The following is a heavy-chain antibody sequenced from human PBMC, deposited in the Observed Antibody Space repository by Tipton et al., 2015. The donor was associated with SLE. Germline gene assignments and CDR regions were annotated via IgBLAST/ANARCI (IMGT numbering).Heavy chain of an antibody. CDR3: AKGATGTYYYYYMDV. J-gene: IGHJ6*03. Sequence: SLRLSCSASGFTFSSYAMHWVRQAPGKGLEYVSAISSNGGSTYYADSVKGRFTISRDNSKNTLYLQMNSLRAEDTVVYYCAKGATGTYYYYYMDVWGKGTTVTVSS. V-gene: IGHV3-64*04. CDR1: GFTFSSYA. CDR2: ISSNGGST. D-gene: IGHD1-1*01.